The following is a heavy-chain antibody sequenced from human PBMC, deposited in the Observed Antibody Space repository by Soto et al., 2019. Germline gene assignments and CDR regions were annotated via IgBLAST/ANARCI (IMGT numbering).Heavy chain of an antibody. CDR1: GGSISSGGYY. J-gene: IGHJ3*02. CDR2: IYYSGST. Sequence: QVQLQESGPGLVKPSQTLSLTCTVSGGSISSGGYYWRWIRQHPWKGLEWIGYIYYSGSTYYNPSLTSRVTISVDTSKNQVSLKLSSVTAADTAVYYCARYAPDLSGGAFDIWGQGTMVTVSS. CDR3: ARYAPDLSGGAFDI. V-gene: IGHV4-31*03.